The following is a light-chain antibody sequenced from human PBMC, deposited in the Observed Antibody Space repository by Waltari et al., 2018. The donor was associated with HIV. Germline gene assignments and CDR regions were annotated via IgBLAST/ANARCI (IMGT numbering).Light chain of an antibody. CDR3: QQRSYWPPYT. Sequence: DIVLTQSPATLSLSPGEIATLSCTASQSVSSYLAWSQQQPGQAPSLLSYDASNSATGSPARFSARGSGTDFTLTISSLEPEDCAVDDCQQRSYWPPYTFGEGTGLEIK. CDR1: QSVSSY. V-gene: IGKV3-11*01. CDR2: DAS. J-gene: IGKJ2*01.